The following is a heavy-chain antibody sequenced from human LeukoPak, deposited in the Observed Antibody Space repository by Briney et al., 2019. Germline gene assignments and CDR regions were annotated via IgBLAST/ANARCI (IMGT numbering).Heavy chain of an antibody. V-gene: IGHV3-15*01. J-gene: IGHJ4*02. Sequence: GGSLRLSCAASGFTFSSYAMTWVRQAPGKGLEWVGRIKGKTDGGTTDYAAPVKGRFTISRDDSKNTLYLRLDSLKTEDTAVYYCTTDDNSGLSDYWGQGTLVTVSS. CDR1: GFTFSSYA. CDR2: IKGKTDGGTT. D-gene: IGHD3-22*01. CDR3: TTDDNSGLSDY.